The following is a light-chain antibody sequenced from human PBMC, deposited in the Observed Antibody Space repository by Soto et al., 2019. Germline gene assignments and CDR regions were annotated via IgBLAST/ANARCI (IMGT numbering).Light chain of an antibody. Sequence: EIVLTQSPGSLSLSPGDIATLSFSASQSVSSNLAWYQQKPGQAPRLLIYGASTRATGIPARFSGSGSGTEFTLTISSLQSEDFAVYYCQQYNNWPPITFGQGTRLEIK. CDR2: GAS. J-gene: IGKJ5*01. V-gene: IGKV3-15*01. CDR3: QQYNNWPPIT. CDR1: QSVSSN.